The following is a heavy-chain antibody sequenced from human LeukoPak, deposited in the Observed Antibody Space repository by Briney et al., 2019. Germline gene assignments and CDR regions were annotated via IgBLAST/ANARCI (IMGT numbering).Heavy chain of an antibody. Sequence: PSETLSLTCAVYGGSFSGHYWSWTRQPPGKGLEWIGEIHPSGSTSYNPSLKSRVTISVDTSKNQLSLKLSSVTAEDTAVYYCARGLTRWGAFDYWGQGTLVTVSS. CDR1: GGSFSGHY. CDR2: IHPSGST. CDR3: ARGLTRWGAFDY. D-gene: IGHD1-14*01. J-gene: IGHJ4*02. V-gene: IGHV4-34*01.